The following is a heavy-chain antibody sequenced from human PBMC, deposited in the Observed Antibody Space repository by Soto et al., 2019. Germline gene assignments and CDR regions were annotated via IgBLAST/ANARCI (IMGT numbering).Heavy chain of an antibody. D-gene: IGHD2-21*02. CDR3: ARSPIVMVTAIPGDAFDI. CDR2: IYYSGST. CDR1: GGSISSYY. V-gene: IGHV4-59*01. J-gene: IGHJ3*02. Sequence: QVQLQESGPGLVKPSETLSLTCTVSGGSISSYYWSWIRQPPGKGLEWIGYIYYSGSTNYNPSLNSRVTISVDTSKNQFSLKLSSVTAADTAVYYCARSPIVMVTAIPGDAFDIWGQGTMVTVSS.